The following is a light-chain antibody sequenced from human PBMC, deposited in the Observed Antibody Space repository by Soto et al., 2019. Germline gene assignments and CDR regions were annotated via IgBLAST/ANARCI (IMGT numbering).Light chain of an antibody. Sequence: AIRTTQSPSSFSASTGDRFTITCRASQGISSYLAWYQQKPGKAPKXXIYAASTLESGVPSRFSATVSGTEVSITITSLQTEDGATYYCQQLFDSTITFGQGTRLEIK. CDR1: QGISSY. V-gene: IGKV1-8*01. J-gene: IGKJ5*01. CDR2: AAS. CDR3: QQLFDSTIT.